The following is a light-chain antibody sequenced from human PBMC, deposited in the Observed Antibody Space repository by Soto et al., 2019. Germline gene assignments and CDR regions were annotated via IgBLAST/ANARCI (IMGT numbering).Light chain of an antibody. Sequence: DIQMTQSPSSLSAFVGDRVTITCRATQGISNYLAWYQQKPGKVPKLLIYGASTLQSGVPSRYSGSGSGTDFTLTISSLQLDDVATYYCHNSNSVSQFTFGPGTKVDIK. CDR2: GAS. V-gene: IGKV1-27*01. J-gene: IGKJ3*01. CDR3: HNSNSVSQFT. CDR1: QGISNY.